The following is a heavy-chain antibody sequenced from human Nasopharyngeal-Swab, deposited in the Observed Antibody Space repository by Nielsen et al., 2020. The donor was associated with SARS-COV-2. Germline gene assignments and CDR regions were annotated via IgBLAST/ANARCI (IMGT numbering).Heavy chain of an antibody. CDR3: ARDGLDYDFWSAYFMDV. CDR2: ISSSSSYI. D-gene: IGHD3-3*01. J-gene: IGHJ6*02. Sequence: GGSLRLSCAASGFTFNNYNFNWVRQAPGEGLEWVSSISSSSSYIYYADSVKGRLTISRDNAKNSLYLQMNSLRAEDTAVYYCARDGLDYDFWSAYFMDVWGQGTTVTVSS. CDR1: GFTFNNYN. V-gene: IGHV3-21*01.